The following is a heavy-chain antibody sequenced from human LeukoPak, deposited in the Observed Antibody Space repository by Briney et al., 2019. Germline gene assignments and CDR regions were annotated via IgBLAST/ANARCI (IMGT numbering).Heavy chain of an antibody. Sequence: RASQTLSLTCAVSGGSISSGGYSWSWLRQPPGKGLEWIGYIYHSGSTYYNPSLKSRVTISVDRSKNQSSLKLSSVTAADTAVYYCARGREDYDILTGFDYWGQGTLVTVSS. CDR1: GGSISSGGYS. J-gene: IGHJ4*02. CDR3: ARGREDYDILTGFDY. CDR2: IYHSGST. D-gene: IGHD3-9*01. V-gene: IGHV4-30-2*01.